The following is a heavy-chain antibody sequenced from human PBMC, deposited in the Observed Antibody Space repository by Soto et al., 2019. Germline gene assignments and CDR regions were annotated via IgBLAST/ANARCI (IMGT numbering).Heavy chain of an antibody. D-gene: IGHD4-17*01. V-gene: IGHV4-34*01. CDR2: INHSGST. Sequence: SETLSLTCAVYGGSFSGYYWSWIRQPPGKGLEWIGEINHSGSTNYNPSLKSRVTISVDTSKNQFSLKLSSVTAADTAVYYCARVMTTVTTRAFDIWGQGTTVTVSS. CDR3: ARVMTTVTTRAFDI. CDR1: GGSFSGYY. J-gene: IGHJ3*02.